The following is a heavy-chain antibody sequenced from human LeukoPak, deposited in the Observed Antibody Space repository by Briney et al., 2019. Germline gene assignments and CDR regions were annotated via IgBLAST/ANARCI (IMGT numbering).Heavy chain of an antibody. D-gene: IGHD6-6*01. CDR3: AREDEYSSSSGIDY. V-gene: IGHV3-74*01. CDR2: IYSDGSST. J-gene: IGHJ4*02. Sequence: PGGSLRLSCAASGFTFSSYWMHWLRQAPGKALVWVSRIYSDGSSTSYEDSVKGRFTISRDNAKNTLYLQMNSLRAEDTAVYYCAREDEYSSSSGIDYGGQGT. CDR1: GFTFSSYW.